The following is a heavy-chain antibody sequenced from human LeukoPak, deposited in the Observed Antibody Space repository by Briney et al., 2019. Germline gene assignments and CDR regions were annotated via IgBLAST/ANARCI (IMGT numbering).Heavy chain of an antibody. CDR2: IRSNAYGGTT. J-gene: IGHJ4*02. V-gene: IGHV3-49*04. D-gene: IGHD1-26*01. CDR1: GFTFGDYA. CDR3: SKYTGNLDY. Sequence: GGSLRLSCTASGFTFGDYAMSWVRQAPGKGLEWVGFIRSNAYGGTTEYAASVKGRFTISRDDSKGIAYLQMNSLKTEDTAVYYCSKYTGNLDYWGQGTLVTVSS.